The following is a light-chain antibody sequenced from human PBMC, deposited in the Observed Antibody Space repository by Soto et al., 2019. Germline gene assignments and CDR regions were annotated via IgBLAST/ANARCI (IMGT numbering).Light chain of an antibody. CDR3: QQYYSSPLT. CDR2: WAS. CDR1: RSVFYNFNSKNY. Sequence: DIVMTQSPDSLAVSLGERATINCKSSRSVFYNFNSKNYLAWYQQKPGQPPRLLIYWASTRESGVPDRFSGSGSGTDFTLTISSLQAEDAAIYYCQQYYSSPLTFGPGTKV. J-gene: IGKJ3*01. V-gene: IGKV4-1*01.